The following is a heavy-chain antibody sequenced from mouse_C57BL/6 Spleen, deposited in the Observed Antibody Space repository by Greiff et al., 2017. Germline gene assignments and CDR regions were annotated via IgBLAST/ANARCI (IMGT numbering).Heavy chain of an antibody. V-gene: IGHV1-50*01. J-gene: IGHJ3*01. CDR1: GYTFTSYW. CDR2: IDPSDSYT. D-gene: IGHD1-1*01. Sequence: QLQQPGAELVKPGASVKLSCKASGYTFTSYWMQWVKQRPGQGLEWIGEIDPSDSYTNYNQKFKGKATLTVDTSSSTAYMQLSSLTSEDSAVYYCARSSYYGSSWFAYWGQGTLVTVSA. CDR3: ARSSYYGSSWFAY.